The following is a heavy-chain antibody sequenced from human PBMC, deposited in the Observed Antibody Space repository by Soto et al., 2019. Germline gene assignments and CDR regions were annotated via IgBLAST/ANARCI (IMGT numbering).Heavy chain of an antibody. J-gene: IGHJ4*02. V-gene: IGHV3-23*01. CDR3: AKVAKPGVVIEYFDS. CDR2: ISSSSRRT. Sequence: ILSCETSGFTFGNYGMGWVRQAPGKGLNWVSGISSSSRRTYYADSVRGRFTISRDNSKNTLYLQMDTLRADDTAIYYCAKVAKPGVVIEYFDSCGQGSLVTVYS. CDR1: GFTFGNYG. D-gene: IGHD3-3*01.